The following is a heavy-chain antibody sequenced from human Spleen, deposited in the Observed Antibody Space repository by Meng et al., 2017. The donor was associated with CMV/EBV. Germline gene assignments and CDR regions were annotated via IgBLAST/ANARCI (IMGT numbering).Heavy chain of an antibody. D-gene: IGHD4-11*01. V-gene: IGHV1-69*01. CDR3: ARLDDYSIPGLDH. Sequence: CEASRGTLSVYAGTWVRQAPGQGLEWMGGNLPLSGSTYFAQKFQGRIAITADESTNTAYMDLSRLRSDDTAVYYCARLDDYSIPGLDHWGQGTLVTVSS. J-gene: IGHJ4*02. CDR2: NLPLSGST. CDR1: RGTLSVYA.